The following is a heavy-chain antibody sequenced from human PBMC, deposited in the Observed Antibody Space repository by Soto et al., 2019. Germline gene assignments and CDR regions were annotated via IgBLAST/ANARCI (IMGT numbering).Heavy chain of an antibody. V-gene: IGHV3-66*01. CDR2: IYSGGST. Sequence: GGSLRLSCAASGFTVSSNYMSWVRQAPGKGLEWVSVIYSGGSTYYADSVKGRFTISRDNSKNTLYLQMNSLRAEDTAVYYCASRTLPLLLWDPHGLHYYGMDGWGQGTTVTVSS. CDR1: GFTVSSNY. J-gene: IGHJ6*02. CDR3: ASRTLPLLLWDPHGLHYYGMDG. D-gene: IGHD2-21*01.